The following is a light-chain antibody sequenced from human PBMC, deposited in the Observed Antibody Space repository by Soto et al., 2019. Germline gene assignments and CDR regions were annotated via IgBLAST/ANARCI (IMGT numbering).Light chain of an antibody. CDR3: QQYSDSSGA. CDR2: DAS. V-gene: IGKV1-5*01. Sequence: DFQMTQSPSTLSASVGDRVTITCRASQNIRSRLAWFQQKPGKAPKLLIYDASSLESGVPSRFSGSGSGTEFTLTISSLQPDDFATYYCQQYSDSSGAFGQGTKVDIK. J-gene: IGKJ1*01. CDR1: QNIRSR.